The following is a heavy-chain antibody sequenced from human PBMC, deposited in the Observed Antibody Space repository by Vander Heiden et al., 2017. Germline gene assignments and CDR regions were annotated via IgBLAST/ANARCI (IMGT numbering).Heavy chain of an antibody. Sequence: VQLVQSGSELEKPGASVKISCMASGYTFYSFAMHWVRLAPGQGLEWMGWINTHTGIPTYAQDCSGRFVLSLDTSVSTADLEISNLKPEEHAVYYCARGFYYETKDKIGEFDYWGPGTLVPVSS. CDR3: ARGFYYETKDKIGEFDY. D-gene: IGHD3-22*01. V-gene: IGHV7-4-1*02. J-gene: IGHJ4*02. CDR2: INTHTGIP. CDR1: GYTFYSFA.